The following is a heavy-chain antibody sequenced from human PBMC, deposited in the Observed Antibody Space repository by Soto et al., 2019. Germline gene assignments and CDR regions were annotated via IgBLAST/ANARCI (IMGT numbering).Heavy chain of an antibody. CDR3: AKDPPWTVGPLAMDV. V-gene: IGHV3-23*01. Sequence: EVHLLESGGGLVQPGGSLRLSCVASGFTLSTHAMSWVRQAPGKGLEWVSTFSGSGGNIYYAESVKGRLTISRDDSKNTLYLQMNSLRVEDTAVYYCAKDPPWTVGPLAMDVWGQGTTVTVSS. D-gene: IGHD2-2*01. CDR2: FSGSGGNI. CDR1: GFTLSTHA. J-gene: IGHJ6*02.